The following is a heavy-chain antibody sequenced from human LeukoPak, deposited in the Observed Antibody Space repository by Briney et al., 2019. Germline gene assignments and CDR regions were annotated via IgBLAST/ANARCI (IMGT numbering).Heavy chain of an antibody. V-gene: IGHV2-70*11. CDR2: IDWDDDK. CDR3: ARNVDTAMANPIHFDY. J-gene: IGHJ4*02. CDR1: GFSLSTSGMC. Sequence: SGPALVKPTQTLTLTCTFSGFSLSTSGMCVSWIRQPPGKALEWLARIDWDDDKYYSTSLKTRLTISKDTSKNQVVLTMTNMDPVDTATYYCARNVDTAMANPIHFDYWGQGTLVTVSS. D-gene: IGHD5-18*01.